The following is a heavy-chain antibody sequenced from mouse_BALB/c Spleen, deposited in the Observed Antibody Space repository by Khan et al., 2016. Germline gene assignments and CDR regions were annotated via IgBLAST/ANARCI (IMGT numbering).Heavy chain of an antibody. V-gene: IGHV4-1*02. J-gene: IGHJ3*01. CDR1: GFDFSRYW. CDR3: ARTGYYGYLAY. Sequence: EVKLLVSGGGLVHPGGSLKLSCAASGFDFSRYWMSWVRQAPGKGLEWIGEINPDSYTINYTPYLKDKFIISRDTAKNTLYLQMSKVRSEDTAAYYCARTGYYGYLAYWGQGTLVTVSA. CDR2: INPDSYTI. D-gene: IGHD1-1*01.